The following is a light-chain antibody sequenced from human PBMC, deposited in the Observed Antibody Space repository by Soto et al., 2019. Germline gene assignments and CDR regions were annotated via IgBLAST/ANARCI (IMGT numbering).Light chain of an antibody. J-gene: IGKJ4*01. V-gene: IGKV3-15*01. CDR2: GAS. Sequence: EIVMTQYPATLSVSPGERATLSCRASQNVSSNLAWYPQKPGQAPRLLIYGASTRATGIPARFSGSGSGTEFSLTISSLQSEDFAVYYCQQYNNWPPLTFGGGTKVEIK. CDR3: QQYNNWPPLT. CDR1: QNVSSN.